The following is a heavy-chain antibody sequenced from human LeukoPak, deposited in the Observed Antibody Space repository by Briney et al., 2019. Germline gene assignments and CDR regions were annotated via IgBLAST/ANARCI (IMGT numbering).Heavy chain of an antibody. Sequence: TSETLSLTCAVYGGSFSGYYWSWIRQPPGKGLEWIGEINHSGSTNYNPSLKSRVTISVDTSKNQFSLKLNSVTAADSALYYCARDTGGYDSSYFDSYYMDVWGKGITVTVYS. V-gene: IGHV4-34*01. J-gene: IGHJ6*03. CDR3: ARDTGGYDSSYFDSYYMDV. CDR1: GGSFSGYY. D-gene: IGHD5-12*01. CDR2: INHSGST.